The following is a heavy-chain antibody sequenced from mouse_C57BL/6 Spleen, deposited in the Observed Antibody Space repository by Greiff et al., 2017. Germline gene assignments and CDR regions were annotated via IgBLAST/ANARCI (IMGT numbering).Heavy chain of an antibody. V-gene: IGHV1-9*01. D-gene: IGHD1-1*01. Sequence: VQLQQSGAELMKPGASVKLPCKATGYTFTGYWIEWVKQRPGHGLEWIGEILPGSGSTNYHEKFKGKATFTADTSSNTAYMQRSSLTTEDSAIYYCARWENRVANFDDWGQGTTLTVSS. J-gene: IGHJ2*01. CDR3: ARWENRVANFDD. CDR1: GYTFTGYW. CDR2: ILPGSGST.